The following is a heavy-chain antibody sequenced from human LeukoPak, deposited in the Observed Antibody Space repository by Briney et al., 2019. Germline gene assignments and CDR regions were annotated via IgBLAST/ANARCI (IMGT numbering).Heavy chain of an antibody. J-gene: IGHJ5*02. CDR1: GGSISSYY. CDR2: IYYSGST. Sequence: SETLSLTCTVSGGSISSYYWSWIRQPPGKGLEWIGYIYYSGSTNYNPSLKSRVTISVDTSKNQFSLKLSSVTAADTAVYYCARVSVVAAINRFDPWGQGTLVTVSS. CDR3: ARVSVVAAINRFDP. V-gene: IGHV4-59*01. D-gene: IGHD2-15*01.